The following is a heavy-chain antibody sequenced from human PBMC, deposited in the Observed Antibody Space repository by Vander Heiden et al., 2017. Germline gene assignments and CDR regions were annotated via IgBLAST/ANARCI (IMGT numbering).Heavy chain of an antibody. CDR2: SYTSGST. V-gene: IGHV4-4*07. J-gene: IGHJ4*02. Sequence: QVQLPESGPGLVQPSERLSLTCTVSSGPISSYYWSWVRQPAGKGLEWSGRSYTSGSTNYNPSLKSRVTMSGDTSKNQFSLKLSAVTAADTAVYYCARADSSGWDSHWGQGTRVTVSS. CDR1: SGPISSYY. CDR3: ARADSSGWDSH. D-gene: IGHD6-19*01.